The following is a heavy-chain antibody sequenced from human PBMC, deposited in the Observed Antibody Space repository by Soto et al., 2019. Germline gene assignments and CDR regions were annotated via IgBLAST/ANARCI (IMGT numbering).Heavy chain of an antibody. D-gene: IGHD2-2*01. CDR1: GYSFTSYW. V-gene: IGHV5-51*01. Sequence: GESLKISCKGSGYSFTSYWIGWVRQMPGKGLEWMGIIYPGDSDTRYSPSFQGQVTISADKSISTAYLQWSSLKASDTAMYSCARHYMQPLYYYGMDVWGQGTTVTVSS. J-gene: IGHJ6*02. CDR3: ARHYMQPLYYYGMDV. CDR2: IYPGDSDT.